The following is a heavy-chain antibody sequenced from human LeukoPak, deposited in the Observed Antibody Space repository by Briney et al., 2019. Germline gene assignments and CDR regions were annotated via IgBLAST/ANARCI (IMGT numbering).Heavy chain of an antibody. Sequence: GGSLRLSCAASGFTFSSYDMNWVRQAPGKGLEWVSYISSSGSTIYYADSVKGRFTISRDNAKNSLYLQMNSLRAEDTAVYYCARDRYYYYGMDVWGKGTTVTVSS. V-gene: IGHV3-48*03. J-gene: IGHJ6*04. CDR3: ARDRYYYYGMDV. CDR1: GFTFSSYD. CDR2: ISSSGSTI.